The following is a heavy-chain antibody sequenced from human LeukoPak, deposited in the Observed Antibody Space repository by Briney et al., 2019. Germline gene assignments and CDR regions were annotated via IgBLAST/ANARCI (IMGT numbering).Heavy chain of an antibody. CDR3: ARMDGYNRIFDY. Sequence: ASVKVSCKASGGTFSSYAISWVRQAPGQGLEWMGGIIPILGTANYAQKFQGRVTITTDESTSTAYMELSSLRSEDTAVYYCARMDGYNRIFDYWGQGTLVTVSS. D-gene: IGHD5-24*01. J-gene: IGHJ4*02. CDR1: GGTFSSYA. CDR2: IIPILGTA. V-gene: IGHV1-69*05.